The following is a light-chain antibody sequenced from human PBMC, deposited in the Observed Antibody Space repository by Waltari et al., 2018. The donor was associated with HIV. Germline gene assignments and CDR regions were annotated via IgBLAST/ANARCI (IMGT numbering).Light chain of an antibody. CDR2: EVS. CDR3: SSYAGSNNLL. CDR1: NSHVGGYNY. J-gene: IGLJ2*01. Sequence: QSALTQPPSASGSPGQSVTISCTGTNSHVGGYNYVYWYQQHPGKAPKLMFYEVSKRPSGVPDRFSGSKSGNTASLTVSGLQAEDEADYYCSSYAGSNNLLFGGGTKLTVL. V-gene: IGLV2-8*01.